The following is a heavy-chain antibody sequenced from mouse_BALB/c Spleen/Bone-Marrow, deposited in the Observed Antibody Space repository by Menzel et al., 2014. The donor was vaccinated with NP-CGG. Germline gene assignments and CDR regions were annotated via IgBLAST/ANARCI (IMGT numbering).Heavy chain of an antibody. Sequence: QVQLQQSGAELVRPGASVKVSCKASGYTVTSYWINWVKQRPGQGLEWIGNIYPSDSYTNYNQNFKDKATLTVDKSSSTAYMQLSSPTSEDSAVYYCTRQYGNYYAMDYWGQGTSVTVSS. CDR2: IYPSDSYT. D-gene: IGHD2-10*02. CDR1: GYTVTSYW. CDR3: TRQYGNYYAMDY. V-gene: IGHV1-69*02. J-gene: IGHJ4*01.